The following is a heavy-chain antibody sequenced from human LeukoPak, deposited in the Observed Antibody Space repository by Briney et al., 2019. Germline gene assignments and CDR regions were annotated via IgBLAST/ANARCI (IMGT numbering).Heavy chain of an antibody. CDR1: GFTFSAYV. CDR3: AKEKGFSSPYYYYYMDV. J-gene: IGHJ6*03. Sequence: PAGSLRLSCAASGFTFSAYVMTWVRQAPGKGLEWVSAISSSGGSTYYADSVKGRFTISRDNSKNTLYLQMNSLRAEDTALYYCAKEKGFSSPYYYYYMDVWGKGTTVTVSS. V-gene: IGHV3-23*01. CDR2: ISSSGGST. D-gene: IGHD6-13*01.